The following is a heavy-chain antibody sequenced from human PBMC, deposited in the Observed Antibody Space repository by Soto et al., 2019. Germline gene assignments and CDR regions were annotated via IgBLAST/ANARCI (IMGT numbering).Heavy chain of an antibody. CDR3: ARVISRGVSVNWFDP. J-gene: IGHJ5*02. CDR1: GGTLSSYA. D-gene: IGHD2-8*02. CDR2: IIPIFGTA. V-gene: IGHV1-69*13. Sequence: SVKVSCKASGGTLSSYAISWVRQAPGQGLEWMGGIIPIFGTANYAQKFQGRVTITADESTSTAYMELSSLRSEDTAVYYCARVISRGVSVNWFDPWGQGTLVTVSS.